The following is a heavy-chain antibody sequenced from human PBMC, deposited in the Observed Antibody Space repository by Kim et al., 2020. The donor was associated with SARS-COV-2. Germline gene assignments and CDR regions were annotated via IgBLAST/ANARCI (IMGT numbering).Heavy chain of an antibody. CDR2: ISSSSSYI. CDR1: GFTFSSYS. CDR3: ARGFYDFWSGYYINYYYGMDV. Sequence: GGSLRLSCAASGFTFSSYSMNWVRQAPGKGLEWVSSISSSSSYIYYADSVKGRFTISRDNAKNSLYLQMNSLRAEDTAVYYCARGFYDFWSGYYINYYYGMDVWGQGTTVTVSS. V-gene: IGHV3-21*01. J-gene: IGHJ6*02. D-gene: IGHD3-3*01.